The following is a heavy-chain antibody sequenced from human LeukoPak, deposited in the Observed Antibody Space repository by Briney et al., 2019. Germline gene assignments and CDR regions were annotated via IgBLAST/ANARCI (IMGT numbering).Heavy chain of an antibody. J-gene: IGHJ6*03. Sequence: GGSLRLSCAASGFTFSSYSMNWVRQAPGKGLGWVSRINSDGSSTSYADSVKGRFTVSRDNDKNSLYLHMNSLRAEDTAVYYCARNYYFYNYMDVWGKGTTVTVSS. V-gene: IGHV3-74*01. CDR2: INSDGSST. CDR3: ARNYYFYNYMDV. CDR1: GFTFSSYS.